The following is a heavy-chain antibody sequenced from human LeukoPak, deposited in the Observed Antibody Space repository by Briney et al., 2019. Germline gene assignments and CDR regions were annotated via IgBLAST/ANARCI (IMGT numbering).Heavy chain of an antibody. CDR2: IYTSGST. Sequence: SETLSLTCTVSGGSISSGSYYWSWIRQPAGKGLEWIGRIYTSGSTNYNPSLKSRVTISVDTSKNQFSLKLSSVTAADTAVYYCARGFSRGWLDYWGQGTLVTVSS. D-gene: IGHD3-22*01. CDR3: ARGFSRGWLDY. CDR1: GGSISSGSYY. J-gene: IGHJ4*02. V-gene: IGHV4-61*02.